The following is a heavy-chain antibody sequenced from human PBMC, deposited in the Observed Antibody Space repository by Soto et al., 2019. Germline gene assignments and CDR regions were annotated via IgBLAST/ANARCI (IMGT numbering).Heavy chain of an antibody. CDR2: ISTNSGHT. CDR1: GYTFTNYG. V-gene: IGHV1-18*04. D-gene: IGHD3-22*01. Sequence: ASVKVSCKASGYTFTNYGISWVRQAPGQGLEWMGWISTNSGHTDYAQNLRGRVTMTTDTSTTTAYMELRSLRSDDTAVYYCARGSYYDASSAYDTPGFYYNYFGLDVWGQGTTVTVYS. J-gene: IGHJ6*02. CDR3: ARGSYYDASSAYDTPGFYYNYFGLDV.